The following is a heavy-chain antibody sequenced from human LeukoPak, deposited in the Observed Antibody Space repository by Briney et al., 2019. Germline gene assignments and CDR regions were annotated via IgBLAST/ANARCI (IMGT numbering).Heavy chain of an antibody. CDR3: ARDGFTGPVTAYLDY. Sequence: GGSLRLSCAASGFTFNEYPMHWVRQAPGKGLVWVSRLAGDGSSTNYADSVRGRFTISRDNVKNTLYLQMSTLTAEDTAVYFCARDGFTGPVTAYLDYWGQGTLVTVSS. J-gene: IGHJ4*01. CDR1: GFTFNEYP. V-gene: IGHV3-74*01. CDR2: LAGDGSST. D-gene: IGHD2-8*02.